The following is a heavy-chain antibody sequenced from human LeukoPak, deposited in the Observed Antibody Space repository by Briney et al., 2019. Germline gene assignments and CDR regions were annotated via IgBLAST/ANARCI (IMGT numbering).Heavy chain of an antibody. D-gene: IGHD3-9*01. CDR2: INPNVVGT. V-gene: IGHV1-2*02. Sequence: ASVKVSCKPSRYTFPDYYVHWVLQAPGPGLEWMGWINPNVVGTKYAQTFQGRVTMTRDTSISTPYLELRRLRSDDVAVYYCARDILTGYYRSFGMDVWGKGTTVTMSS. CDR3: ARDILTGYYRSFGMDV. CDR1: RYTFPDYY. J-gene: IGHJ6*04.